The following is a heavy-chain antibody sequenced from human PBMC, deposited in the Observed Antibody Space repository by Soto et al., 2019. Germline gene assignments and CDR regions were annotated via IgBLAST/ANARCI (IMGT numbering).Heavy chain of an antibody. Sequence: GGSLRLSCAASGFTFSNAWMSWVRQAPGKGLEWVGRIKSKTDGGTTDYAAPVKGRFTISRDDSKSTLYLQMNSLETEDTAVYYCTTPHGFGEFDYWGQGTLVNVSS. V-gene: IGHV3-15*01. J-gene: IGHJ4*02. CDR3: TTPHGFGEFDY. CDR2: IKSKTDGGTT. D-gene: IGHD3-10*01. CDR1: GFTFSNAW.